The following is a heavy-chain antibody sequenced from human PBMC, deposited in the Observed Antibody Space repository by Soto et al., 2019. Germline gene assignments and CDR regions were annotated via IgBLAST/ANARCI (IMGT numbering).Heavy chain of an antibody. J-gene: IGHJ4*02. CDR1: GYTLTTYY. D-gene: IGHD3-16*01. Sequence: ASVKVSCKASGYTLTTYYIYWVRQAPRQGLEWMGRINPSSGSTNFAPKFQGRLTMTRDTSTSTVYMEFSSLRSDDTAVYYCARDRGRGTDGADYWGQGTLVTVSS. CDR3: ARDRGRGTDGADY. V-gene: IGHV1-46*01. CDR2: INPSSGST.